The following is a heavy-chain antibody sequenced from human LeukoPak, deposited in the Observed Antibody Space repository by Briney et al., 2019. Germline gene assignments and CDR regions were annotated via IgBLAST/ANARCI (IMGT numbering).Heavy chain of an antibody. Sequence: SVKVSCKASGGTFSSYAISWVRQAPGQGLEWMGGIIPIFGTANYAQKFQGRVTITADESTSTAYMELTSLRSEETAVYYCARDGFTYYDSSGSRVYGMDVWGQGTTVTVSS. CDR3: ARDGFTYYDSSGSRVYGMDV. CDR2: IIPIFGTA. V-gene: IGHV1-69*13. CDR1: GGTFSSYA. D-gene: IGHD3-22*01. J-gene: IGHJ6*02.